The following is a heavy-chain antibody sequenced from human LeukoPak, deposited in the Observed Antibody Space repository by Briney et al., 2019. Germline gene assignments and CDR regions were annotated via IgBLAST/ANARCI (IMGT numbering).Heavy chain of an antibody. CDR2: IYYSGGT. CDR3: ARGKYSSSWPFDI. J-gene: IGHJ3*02. V-gene: IGHV4-30-4*08. D-gene: IGHD6-13*01. Sequence: PSETLSLTCTVSGGSISSGDYYWSWIRQPPGKGLEWIEYIYYSGGTYYNPSLKSRVTISVDTSKNQFSLKLSSVTAADTAVYYCARGKYSSSWPFDIWGQGTMVTVSS. CDR1: GGSISSGDYY.